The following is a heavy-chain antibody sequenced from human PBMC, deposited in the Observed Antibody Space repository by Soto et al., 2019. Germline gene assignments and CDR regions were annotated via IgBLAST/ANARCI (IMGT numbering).Heavy chain of an antibody. J-gene: IGHJ6*02. CDR2: IKSKTDGGTT. D-gene: IGHD4-17*01. V-gene: IGHV3-15*07. CDR3: TTGTTVTTWRVDYYYGMDV. Sequence: PGGSLRLSCAASGFTFSNAWMNWVRQAPGKGLEWVGRIKSKTDGGTTDYAAPVKGRFTISRDDSKNTLYLQMNSLKTEDTAVYYCTTGTTVTTWRVDYYYGMDVWGQGTTVTVSS. CDR1: GFTFSNAW.